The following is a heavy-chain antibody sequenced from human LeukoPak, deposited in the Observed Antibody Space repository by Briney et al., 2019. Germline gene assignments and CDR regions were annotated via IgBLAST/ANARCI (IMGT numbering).Heavy chain of an antibody. V-gene: IGHV4-34*01. CDR2: INHSGST. J-gene: IGHJ3*02. D-gene: IGHD3-22*01. Sequence: PSETLSLTCAVYGGSFSGYYWSWIRQPPGKGLEWIGEINHSGSTNYNPSLKSRVTMSVDTSKNQFSLKLSSVTAADTAVYYCAGEDYFDSSGYASWRFDIWGQGTMVTVSS. CDR3: AGEDYFDSSGYASWRFDI. CDR1: GGSFSGYY.